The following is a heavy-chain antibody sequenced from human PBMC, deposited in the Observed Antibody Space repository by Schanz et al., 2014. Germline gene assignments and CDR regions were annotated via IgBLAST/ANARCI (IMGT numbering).Heavy chain of an antibody. CDR3: AREEGWGIAAAGPKHYYYGMDV. V-gene: IGHV3-13*01. CDR1: GFTLSNSD. J-gene: IGHJ6*02. D-gene: IGHD6-13*01. CDR2: IGYLGDT. Sequence: EVKLVESGGGAVRPGGSLRLSCAASGFTLSNSDMHWVRQGTGKGLEWVSTIGYLGDTYYPDSVKGRFTVSRDNARNSLYLHMNTLGAEDTAVYYCAREEGWGIAAAGPKHYYYGMDVWGQGTTVTASS.